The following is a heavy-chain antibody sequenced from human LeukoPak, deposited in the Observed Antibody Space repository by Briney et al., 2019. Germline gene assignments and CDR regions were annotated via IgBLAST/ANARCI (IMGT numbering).Heavy chain of an antibody. D-gene: IGHD3-16*01. V-gene: IGHV1-2*06. Sequence: ASVKVSCKASGYTFTGYYMHWVRQAPGQGLEWMGRINPNSGGTNYAQKFQGRVTITTNTSISAAYMEVSSLRSEDTAVYYCARGLYEVDYWGQGTLVTVSS. CDR1: GYTFTGYY. CDR2: INPNSGGT. J-gene: IGHJ4*02. CDR3: ARGLYEVDY.